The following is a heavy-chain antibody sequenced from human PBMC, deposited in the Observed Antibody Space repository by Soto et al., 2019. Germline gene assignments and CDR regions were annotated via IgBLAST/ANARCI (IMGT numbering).Heavy chain of an antibody. D-gene: IGHD2-15*01. V-gene: IGHV3-64*02. CDR3: VRRYCSGGSCSHMDV. J-gene: IGHJ6*03. CDR2: VSGTGGGS. Sequence: WGSLRLSCAASGFLVTNYDMDWVRQPPGKGPEYVSIVSGTGGGSYYADSVKGRFAMSRDNSKNTLYLQMGSLRDEDTAVYYCVRRYCSGGSCSHMDVWGKGTTVTVSS. CDR1: GFLVTNYD.